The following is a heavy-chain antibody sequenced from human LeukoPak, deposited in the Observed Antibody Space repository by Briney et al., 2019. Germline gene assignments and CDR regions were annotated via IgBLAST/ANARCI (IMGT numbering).Heavy chain of an antibody. Sequence: SETLSLTCAVYGGSFSGYYWSWIRQPPGKGLEWIGEINHSGSTNYNPSLKSRVTISVDTSRNQFSLKLSSVTAADTAVYYCARSRGVIDYWGQGTLVTVSS. CDR1: GGSFSGYY. J-gene: IGHJ4*02. V-gene: IGHV4-34*01. CDR2: INHSGST. CDR3: ARSRGVIDY. D-gene: IGHD3-10*01.